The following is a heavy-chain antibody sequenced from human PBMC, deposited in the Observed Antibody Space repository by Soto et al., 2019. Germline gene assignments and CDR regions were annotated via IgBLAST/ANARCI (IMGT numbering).Heavy chain of an antibody. J-gene: IGHJ6*02. CDR3: AKALWIAARYYYGMDA. V-gene: IGHV3-30*18. Sequence: PGGSLRLSCAASGFTFSSYGMHWVRQAPGKGLEWVAVISYDGSNKYYADSVKGRFTISRDNSKNTLYLQMNSLRAEDTAVYYCAKALWIAARYYYGMDAWGQGTTVTVSS. CDR2: ISYDGSNK. CDR1: GFTFSSYG. D-gene: IGHD6-6*01.